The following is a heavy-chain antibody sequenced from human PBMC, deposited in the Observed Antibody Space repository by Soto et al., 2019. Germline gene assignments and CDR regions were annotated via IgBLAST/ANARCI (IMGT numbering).Heavy chain of an antibody. Sequence: SETLSLTCAVYGGSFSGYYWSWIRQPPGKGLEWIGEINHSGSTNYNPSLKSRVTISVDTSKNQFSLKLSSVTAADTAVYYCARVGSTETCFDPWARAPWSPSPQ. CDR1: GGSFSGYY. J-gene: IGHJ5*02. CDR2: INHSGST. CDR3: ARVGSTETCFDP. V-gene: IGHV4-34*01. D-gene: IGHD6-13*01.